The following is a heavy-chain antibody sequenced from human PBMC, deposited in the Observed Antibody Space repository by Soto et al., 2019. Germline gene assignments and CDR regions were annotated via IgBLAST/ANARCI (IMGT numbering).Heavy chain of an antibody. CDR2: ISNDGSDK. D-gene: IGHD6-13*01. V-gene: IGHV3-30*03. CDR3: ARDIGAQRLLLVGPSKIAAAGTVDY. CDR1: GFTFNNYG. Sequence: GGSLRLSCAASGFTFNNYGMHWVRQAPGTGLEWVAAISNDGSDKYYADSVKGRLTISRDNSKNTLYLQMDSLRAEDTAVYYCARDIGAQRLLLVGPSKIAAAGTVDYWGQGTLVTVSS. J-gene: IGHJ4*02.